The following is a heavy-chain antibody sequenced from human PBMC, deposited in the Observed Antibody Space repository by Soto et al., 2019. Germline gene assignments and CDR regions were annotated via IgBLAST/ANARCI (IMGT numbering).Heavy chain of an antibody. J-gene: IGHJ4*02. V-gene: IGHV4-30-4*01. CDR2: IYYSGNT. CDR3: ASFVGLLWGGVSPAESWGSYYFDN. D-gene: IGHD2-8*01. Sequence: SETLSLTSTVSGDSITSGDYYWSWIRQPPGKGLEWIGYIYYSGNTNYNPSLKSRVIMSVDTSKNQFSLKLTSVTAADTAVYYCASFVGLLWGGVSPAESWGSYYFDNWGQGTLVTVSS. CDR1: GDSITSGDYY.